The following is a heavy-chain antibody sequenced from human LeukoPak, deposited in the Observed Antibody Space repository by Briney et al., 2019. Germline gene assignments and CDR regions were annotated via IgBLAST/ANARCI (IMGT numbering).Heavy chain of an antibody. J-gene: IGHJ4*02. D-gene: IGHD6-19*01. CDR3: ARKIAVAGSGDYFDY. CDR2: IYYSGST. CDR1: GGSISSSSYY. Sequence: PSETLSLTCTVSGGSISSSSYYWGWIRQPPGKGLEWIGSIYYSGSTNYNPSLKSRVTISVDTSKNQFSLKLSSVTAADTAVYYCARKIAVAGSGDYFDYWGQGTLVTVSS. V-gene: IGHV4-39*07.